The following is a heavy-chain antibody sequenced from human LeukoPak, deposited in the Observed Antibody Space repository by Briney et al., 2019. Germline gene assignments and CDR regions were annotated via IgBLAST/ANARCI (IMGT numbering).Heavy chain of an antibody. CDR3: ARYSYGYTAFDY. D-gene: IGHD3-16*01. V-gene: IGHV3-7*04. CDR2: IKPDGSAK. CDR1: GFTFSNYW. J-gene: IGHJ4*02. Sequence: GGSLRLSCAASGFTFSNYWMNWVRQAPGKGLEWVANIKPDGSAKYYVDSVKGRFTISRDNAKNSLYLQMNSLRAEDTAVYYCARYSYGYTAFDYWGQGTPVTISS.